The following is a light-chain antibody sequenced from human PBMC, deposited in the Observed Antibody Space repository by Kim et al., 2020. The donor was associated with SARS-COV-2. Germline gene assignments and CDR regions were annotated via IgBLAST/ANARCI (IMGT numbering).Light chain of an antibody. CDR3: QQFNDFRWT. Sequence: ASLGDRVTITCRDSQSVSNWLAWYQQKPGKAPKLLVFDASSLESGVPSRFSGSRSGAEFTLIINSLQPDDFATYYCQQFNDFRWTFGQGTKVDIK. J-gene: IGKJ1*01. CDR1: QSVSNW. CDR2: DAS. V-gene: IGKV1-5*01.